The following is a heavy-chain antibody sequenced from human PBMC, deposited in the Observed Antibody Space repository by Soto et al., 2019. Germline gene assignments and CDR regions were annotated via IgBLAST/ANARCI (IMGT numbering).Heavy chain of an antibody. V-gene: IGHV3-48*01. CDR2: ISSSSSTI. J-gene: IGHJ6*03. CDR1: GFTFSSYS. D-gene: IGHD3-10*01. Sequence: EGSLRLSCAASGFTFSSYSMNWVRQAPGKGLEWVSYISSSSSTIYYADSVKGRFTISRDNAKNSLYLQMNSLRAEDTAVYYCARVSVRGVPRYMDVWGKGTTVTVSS. CDR3: ARVSVRGVPRYMDV.